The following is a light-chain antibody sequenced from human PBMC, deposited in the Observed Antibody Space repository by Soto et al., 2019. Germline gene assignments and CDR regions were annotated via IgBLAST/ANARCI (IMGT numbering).Light chain of an antibody. CDR3: SSYRSSSTYV. Sequence: QSALTQPASVSGSPGQSITISCTGTSSDVGSYNYDSWHQQHPGQAPKLMIYEVTYRASGVPDRFSASKSGNTASLTISGLQAGDEADYYCSSYRSSSTYVFGTGTKLTVL. V-gene: IGLV2-14*01. CDR1: SSDVGSYNY. CDR2: EVT. J-gene: IGLJ1*01.